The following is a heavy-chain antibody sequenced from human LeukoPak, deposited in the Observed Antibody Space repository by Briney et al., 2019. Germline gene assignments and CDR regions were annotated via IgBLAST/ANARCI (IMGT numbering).Heavy chain of an antibody. CDR1: GGSISSGGYS. D-gene: IGHD6-13*01. CDR2: IYYSGST. V-gene: IGHV4-30-4*07. CDR3: ARHLRGEQQLSGFDY. Sequence: SQTLSLTCAVSGGSISSGGYSWSWIRQPPGKGLEWIGYIYYSGSTKYNPSLRSRVTISADTSKNQFSLKLSSVTAADTAVYYCARHLRGEQQLSGFDYWGQGTPVTVSS. J-gene: IGHJ4*02.